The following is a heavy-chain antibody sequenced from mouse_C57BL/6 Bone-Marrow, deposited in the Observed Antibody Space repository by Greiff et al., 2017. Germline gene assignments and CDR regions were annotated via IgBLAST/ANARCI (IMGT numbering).Heavy chain of an antibody. CDR3: VRPIYYDYDRRFAY. D-gene: IGHD2-4*01. J-gene: IGHJ3*01. V-gene: IGHV10-3*01. Sequence: EVNLVESGGGLVQPKGSLKLSCAASGFTFNTYAMHWVRQAPGKGLEWVARIRSKSSNYATYYADSVKDRFTISRDDSQSMLYLQMNNLKTEDTAMYYCVRPIYYDYDRRFAYWGQGTLVTVSA. CDR1: GFTFNTYA. CDR2: IRSKSSNYAT.